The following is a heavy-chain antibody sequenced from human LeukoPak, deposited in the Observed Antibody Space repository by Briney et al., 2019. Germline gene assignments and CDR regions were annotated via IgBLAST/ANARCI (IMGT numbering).Heavy chain of an antibody. CDR2: IFYSGST. Sequence: NPSRTLSLTCTVSGGSISSAGYYWSWIRQHPGKGLEWIRYIFYSGSTYYYPSLKSRVTISVDSSKNQFSLKLSSVTAADTAVYFCARDGEGYCSGGSCYPRRYAFDIWGQGTMVTVSS. J-gene: IGHJ3*02. V-gene: IGHV4-31*03. CDR1: GGSISSAGYY. D-gene: IGHD2-15*01. CDR3: ARDGEGYCSGGSCYPRRYAFDI.